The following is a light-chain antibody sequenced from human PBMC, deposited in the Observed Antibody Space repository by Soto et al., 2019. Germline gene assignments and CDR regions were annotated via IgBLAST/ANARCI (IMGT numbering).Light chain of an antibody. CDR1: NSDLGDYNF. J-gene: IGLJ2*01. Sequence: QSALTQPASVSGSPGQSITISCTGTNSDLGDYNFVSWYQQHPDKAPKLIIFEVYNRPSGVSDRFSGSKSGKTASLTISGLQADDEAEYFCSSYTSTSTPVVFGGGTKLTVL. CDR2: EVY. V-gene: IGLV2-14*01. CDR3: SSYTSTSTPVV.